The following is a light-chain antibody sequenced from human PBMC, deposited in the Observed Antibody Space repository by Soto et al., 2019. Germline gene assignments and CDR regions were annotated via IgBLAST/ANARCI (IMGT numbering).Light chain of an antibody. CDR3: DSYTSSRAYV. CDR2: EVS. Sequence: QSALTQPASVSGSPGQSITISCTGTSSDVGGYNYVSWYQQQSGKAPKLIIHEVSNRPSGVSNRFSGSKSGNTASLTISGIQAEDEADYYCDSYTSSRAYVFGIGTKVTVL. V-gene: IGLV2-14*01. CDR1: SSDVGGYNY. J-gene: IGLJ1*01.